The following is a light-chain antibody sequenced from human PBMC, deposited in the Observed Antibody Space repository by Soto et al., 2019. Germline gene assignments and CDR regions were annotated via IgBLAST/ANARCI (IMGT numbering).Light chain of an antibody. J-gene: IGKJ1*01. V-gene: IGKV1-6*01. CDR1: QGISHD. Sequence: AIQMTLSPSSLSASVGDRVTITCRASQGISHDLGWYQQKPGKAPKLLIYPASDLQSGVPSRFGGSGSGTDFTLTISSLQPEDFATYYCLQVYNYPRTFGQGTKVEIK. CDR3: LQVYNYPRT. CDR2: PAS.